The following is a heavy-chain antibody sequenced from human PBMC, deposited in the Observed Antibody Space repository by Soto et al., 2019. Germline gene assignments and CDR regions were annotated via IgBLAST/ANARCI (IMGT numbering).Heavy chain of an antibody. J-gene: IGHJ4*02. D-gene: IGHD6-6*01. CDR3: ARDLEYSSSADY. V-gene: IGHV3-23*01. CDR1: GFTFSSYA. Sequence: GGSLRLSCAASGFTFSSYAMSWVRQAPGKGLEWVSAISGSGGSTYYADSVKGRFTISRDNAKNSLYLQMNSLRAEDTAVYYCARDLEYSSSADYWGQGTLVTVSS. CDR2: ISGSGGST.